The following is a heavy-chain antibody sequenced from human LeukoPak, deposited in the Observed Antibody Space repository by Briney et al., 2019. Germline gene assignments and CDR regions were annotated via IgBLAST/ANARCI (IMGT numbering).Heavy chain of an antibody. J-gene: IGHJ6*02. CDR2: ISPYNGNT. CDR1: GYTFTSYG. Sequence: ASVKVSCKASGYTFTSYGISWVRQAPGQGLEWMGWISPYNGNTNYAQKLQGRVTMTTDTSTSTAYMELRSLRSDDTAVYYCARVTDTARVNYYYYRMDVWGQGTTVTVSS. V-gene: IGHV1-18*01. CDR3: ARVTDTARVNYYYYRMDV. D-gene: IGHD5-18*01.